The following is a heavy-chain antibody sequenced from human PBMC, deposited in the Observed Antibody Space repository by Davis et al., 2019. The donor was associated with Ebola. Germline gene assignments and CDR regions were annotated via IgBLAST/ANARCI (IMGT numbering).Heavy chain of an antibody. CDR3: AKDLTGAQDC. Sequence: GESLKISCAGSGFTFSTYAMTWVRQAPGKGLVWVARITPDGSSTSYADSVRGRFTISRDNAKSTLYLQMSSLRADDTALYYCAKDLTGAQDCWGQGTLVTVSS. CDR2: ITPDGSST. J-gene: IGHJ4*02. CDR1: GFTFSTYA. V-gene: IGHV3-74*01. D-gene: IGHD1-20*01.